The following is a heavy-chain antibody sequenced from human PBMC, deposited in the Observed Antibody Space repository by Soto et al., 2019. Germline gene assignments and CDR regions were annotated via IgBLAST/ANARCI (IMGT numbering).Heavy chain of an antibody. V-gene: IGHV3-53*02. D-gene: IGHD3-3*01. Sequence: EVQLVETGGGLIQPGGSLRLSCAASGFTVSTNYMSWVRQAPGKGLEWVSVIYSGGSTYYADSVKGRFTISRDNSKNTLYLQMNSLRAEDAAVYYGARDDDFWSGLSASWGQGTLVTVSS. CDR1: GFTVSTNY. CDR3: ARDDDFWSGLSAS. J-gene: IGHJ4*02. CDR2: IYSGGST.